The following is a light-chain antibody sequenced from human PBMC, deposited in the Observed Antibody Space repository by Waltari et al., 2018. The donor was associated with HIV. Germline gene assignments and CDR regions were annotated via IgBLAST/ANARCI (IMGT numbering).Light chain of an antibody. J-gene: IGKJ1*01. CDR3: QQFISYWT. CDR1: QSISTW. Sequence: DIQMTQSPSTLSASVGDRVTITCRASQSISTWLAWYQQTPGKAPNLLIYKASSLESGVPSRFSGSGSGTEFTLTISSLQPDDFATYCCQQFISYWTFGQGTKVEMK. V-gene: IGKV1-5*03. CDR2: KAS.